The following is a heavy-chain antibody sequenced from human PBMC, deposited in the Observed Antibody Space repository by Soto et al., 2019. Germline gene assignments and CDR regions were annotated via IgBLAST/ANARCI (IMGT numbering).Heavy chain of an antibody. V-gene: IGHV3-23*01. CDR3: ARAPNGDYLGAFDL. CDR2: IGANGGGT. Sequence: EVQLLEPGGGLVQPGGSLRLSCAASGFTFSSFFMSWVRQAPGKGLDWVSGIGANGGGTYYADSVKGRFIISRDNSKNTLYLQMNSLRAGDTDVYYCARAPNGDYLGAFDLWGEKTMVTVSS. CDR1: GFTFSSFF. J-gene: IGHJ3*01. D-gene: IGHD4-17*01.